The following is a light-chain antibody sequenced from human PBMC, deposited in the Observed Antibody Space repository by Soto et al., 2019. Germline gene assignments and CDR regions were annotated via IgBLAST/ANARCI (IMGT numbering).Light chain of an antibody. CDR3: MHATQSLIT. J-gene: IGKJ5*01. Sequence: DIVMTQTPLSSPVTLGQPASISCRSSQSLGHTDGNTYLSWLQQRPGQPPRLLIYKISNRLSGVPDRFSGSGAWTDFTMKSSRVEPEDVGVYYCMHATQSLITFGQGTRLEI. CDR1: QSLGHTDGNTY. V-gene: IGKV2-24*01. CDR2: KIS.